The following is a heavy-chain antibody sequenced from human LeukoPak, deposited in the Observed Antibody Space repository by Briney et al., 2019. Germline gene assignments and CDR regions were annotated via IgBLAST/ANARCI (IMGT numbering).Heavy chain of an antibody. D-gene: IGHD3-3*01. CDR2: IYYSGST. Sequence: SETLSLTCTVSGGSISSYYWSWIRQPPGKGLEWIGSIYYSGSTYYNPSLKSRVTISVDTSKNQFSLELNSVTAADTAVYYCAREGYNFAWGQGTLVTVSS. J-gene: IGHJ5*02. CDR3: AREGYNFA. V-gene: IGHV4-59*12. CDR1: GGSISSYY.